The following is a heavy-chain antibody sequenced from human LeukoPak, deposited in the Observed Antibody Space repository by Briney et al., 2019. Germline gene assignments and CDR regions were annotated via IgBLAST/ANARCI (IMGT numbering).Heavy chain of an antibody. V-gene: IGHV3-21*01. CDR3: ARGSALVVITGDAFDI. J-gene: IGHJ3*02. Sequence: GGSLRLSCAASGFTFSSYSMNWVRQAPGKGLEWVSSISSSSSYIYYADSVKGRFTISRDNAKNSLYLQMNSLRAEDTAVYYCARGSALVVITGDAFDIWGQGTMVTVSS. CDR2: ISSSSSYI. CDR1: GFTFSSYS. D-gene: IGHD3-22*01.